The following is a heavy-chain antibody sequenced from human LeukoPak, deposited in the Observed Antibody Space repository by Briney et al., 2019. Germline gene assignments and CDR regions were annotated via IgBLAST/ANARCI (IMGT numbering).Heavy chain of an antibody. D-gene: IGHD6-13*01. CDR3: AREGSSSWPDGILSWFDR. V-gene: IGHV1-18*04. Sequence: ASVKVSCKASGYTFTSYGISWVRQAPGQGLEWMGWISAYNGNTNYAQKLQGRVTMTTDTSTSTAYMELRSLRSDDTAVYYCAREGSSSWPDGILSWFDRWGEGTLVSVSS. CDR1: GYTFTSYG. J-gene: IGHJ5*02. CDR2: ISAYNGNT.